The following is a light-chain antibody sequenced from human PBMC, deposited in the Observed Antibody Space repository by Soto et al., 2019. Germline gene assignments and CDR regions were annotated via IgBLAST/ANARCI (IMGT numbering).Light chain of an antibody. CDR3: SSYAASFLRV. J-gene: IGLJ1*01. V-gene: IGLV2-14*01. CDR2: EVT. CDR1: SSDVGGYIY. Sequence: QSVLTQPASVSGSPGQSITISCTGTSSDVGGYIYVSWYQHHPGKAPKLLIYEVTNRPSGVSDRFSGSKSGNTASLTISGLQADDEADYYCSSYAASFLRVFGSGTKLTVL.